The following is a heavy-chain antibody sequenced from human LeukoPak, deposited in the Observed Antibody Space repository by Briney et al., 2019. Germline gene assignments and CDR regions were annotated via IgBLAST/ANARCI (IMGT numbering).Heavy chain of an antibody. V-gene: IGHV4-30-4*08. CDR1: GGSISSGDYY. Sequence: SETLSLXCTVSGGSISSGDYYWSWIRQPPRKGLEWIGYIYYSGSTYYNPSLKSRVTISVDTSKNQFSLKLSSVTAADTAVYYCARGITIFGVVIIPVAFDIWGQGTMVTVSS. J-gene: IGHJ3*02. CDR2: IYYSGST. CDR3: ARGITIFGVVIIPVAFDI. D-gene: IGHD3-3*01.